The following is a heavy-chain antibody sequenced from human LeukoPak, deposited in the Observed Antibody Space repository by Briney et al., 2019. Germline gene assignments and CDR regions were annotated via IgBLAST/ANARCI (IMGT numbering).Heavy chain of an antibody. D-gene: IGHD5-18*01. J-gene: IGHJ4*02. CDR1: GGTFSSYT. V-gene: IGHV1-69*04. CDR2: IIPILGIA. Sequence: GASVKVSCKASGGTFSSYTISWVRQAPGQGLEWMGRIIPILGIANYAQKFQGRATITADKSTSTAYMELSSLRSEDTAVYYCARDTLRSGYDYWGQGTLVTVSS. CDR3: ARDTLRSGYDY.